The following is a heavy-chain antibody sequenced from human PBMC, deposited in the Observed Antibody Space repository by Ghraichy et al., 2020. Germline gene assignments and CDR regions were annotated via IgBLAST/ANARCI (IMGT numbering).Heavy chain of an antibody. CDR3: ARDQGGNTDYYYYGMDV. CDR2: IYYSGST. D-gene: IGHD4-23*01. CDR1: GGSISSYY. J-gene: IGHJ6*02. V-gene: IGHV4-59*01. Sequence: SETLSLTCTVSGGSISSYYWSWIRQPPGKGLEWIGYIYYSGSTNYNPSLKSRVTISVDTSKNQFSLKLSSVTAADTAVYYCARDQGGNTDYYYYGMDVWGQGTTVTVSS.